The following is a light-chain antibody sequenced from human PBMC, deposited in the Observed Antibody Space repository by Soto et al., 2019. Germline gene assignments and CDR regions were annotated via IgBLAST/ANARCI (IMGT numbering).Light chain of an antibody. CDR1: QSISSW. Sequence: DIQMTQSPSTLSASVGDRVTITCRASQSISSWLAWYQQRPGKAPKLLIYKASILESGVPSRFSGSGSGTEFTLTISSLQPDDFATYYCQQYYGAFGQGTKVDIK. CDR2: KAS. J-gene: IGKJ1*01. CDR3: QQYYGA. V-gene: IGKV1-5*03.